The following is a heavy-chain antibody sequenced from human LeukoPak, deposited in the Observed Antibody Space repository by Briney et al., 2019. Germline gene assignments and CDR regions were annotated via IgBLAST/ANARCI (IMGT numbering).Heavy chain of an antibody. J-gene: IGHJ4*02. D-gene: IGHD6-13*01. CDR2: IYYSGST. CDR3: ARKVSSSWTNDY. CDR1: GGSISSSSYY. Sequence: SETLSLTCTVSGGSISSSSYYWGWIRQPPGKGLEWIGSIYYSGSTYYNPSLKSRVTISVDTSKNQFSLKLSSVTAADTAVYYCARKVSSSWTNDYWGQGTLVTVSS. V-gene: IGHV4-39*07.